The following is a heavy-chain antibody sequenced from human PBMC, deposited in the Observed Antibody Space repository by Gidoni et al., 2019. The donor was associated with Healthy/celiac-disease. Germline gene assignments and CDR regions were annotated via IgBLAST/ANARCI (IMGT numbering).Heavy chain of an antibody. Sequence: QVQLVPAGGEVKKPGSSGKVSCKASGGTFNSYAISWVRQAPGQGLEWMGGIIPIFGTANYAQKFQGRVTITADESTSTAYMELSSLRSEDTAVYYCASRDGYNANFDYWGQGTLVTVSS. V-gene: IGHV1-69*01. CDR3: ASRDGYNANFDY. J-gene: IGHJ4*02. CDR2: IIPIFGTA. CDR1: GGTFNSYA. D-gene: IGHD5-12*01.